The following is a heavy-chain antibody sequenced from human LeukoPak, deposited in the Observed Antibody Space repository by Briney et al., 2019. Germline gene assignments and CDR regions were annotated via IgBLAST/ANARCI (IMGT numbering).Heavy chain of an antibody. CDR1: GYTFTGYY. CDR2: INPNSGGT. D-gene: IGHD3-22*01. Sequence: ASVKVSCKASGYTFTGYYMHWVRQAPGQGLEWMGWINPNSGGTNYAQKFQGRVTMTRDTSISTAYMELSRLRSDDTAVYYCASYYDSSGYYYQIAFGYWGQGTLVTVSS. V-gene: IGHV1-2*02. CDR3: ASYYDSSGYYYQIAFGY. J-gene: IGHJ4*02.